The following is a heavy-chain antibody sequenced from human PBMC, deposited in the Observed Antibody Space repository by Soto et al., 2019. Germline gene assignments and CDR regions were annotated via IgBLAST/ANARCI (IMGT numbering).Heavy chain of an antibody. D-gene: IGHD3-9*01. Sequence: QVQLQESGPGLVKPSQTLSLTCTVSGGSISSGDYYWSWIRQPPGKGLEWIGYIYYSGSTYYNPSLKSRVTIAVDTSKNQFSRKLSSVTAADTAVYYGASMKKYYDILTGYYTSGRMDYWGQGTLVTVSS. V-gene: IGHV4-30-4*01. J-gene: IGHJ4*02. CDR2: IYYSGST. CDR1: GGSISSGDYY. CDR3: ASMKKYYDILTGYYTSGRMDY.